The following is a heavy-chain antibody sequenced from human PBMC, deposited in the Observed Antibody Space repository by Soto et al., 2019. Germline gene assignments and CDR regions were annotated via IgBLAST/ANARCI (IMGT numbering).Heavy chain of an antibody. J-gene: IGHJ4*02. Sequence: GESLKISCKGSGYSFTSYWIGWVRQMHGKGLEWMGSIYPVDADTSYSQSFQGQVTISADKSISTAYLQWSSLNASDTAMYYCARQGGYSYGYYFDYWGQGTLVTVSS. V-gene: IGHV5-51*01. CDR3: ARQGGYSYGYYFDY. CDR2: IYPVDADT. CDR1: GYSFTSYW. D-gene: IGHD5-18*01.